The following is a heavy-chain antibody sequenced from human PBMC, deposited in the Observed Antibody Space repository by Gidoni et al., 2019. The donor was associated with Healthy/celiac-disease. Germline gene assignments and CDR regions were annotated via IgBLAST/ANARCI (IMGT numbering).Heavy chain of an antibody. CDR2: ISAYNGNT. Sequence: QVQLVQSGAEVTKPGASVKVSCKASGYTFTSYGISWVRQAPGQGLEWMGWISAYNGNTNYAQKLQGRVTMTTDTSTSTAYMELRSLRSDDTAVYYCARYDIVVVPAAMGLFDYWGQGTLVTVSS. J-gene: IGHJ4*02. V-gene: IGHV1-18*01. CDR3: ARYDIVVVPAAMGLFDY. D-gene: IGHD2-2*01. CDR1: GYTFTSYG.